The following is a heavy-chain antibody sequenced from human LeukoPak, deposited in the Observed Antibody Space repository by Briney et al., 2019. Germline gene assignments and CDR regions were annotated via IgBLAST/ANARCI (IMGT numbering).Heavy chain of an antibody. CDR3: AKGNPLVRYGMDV. CDR2: IGSSGVGT. J-gene: IGHJ6*02. CDR1: GFTFSNYA. D-gene: IGHD3-10*01. Sequence: GGSLRLSCAASGFTFSNYAMTWVRQAPGKGLEWVSAIGSSGVGTYYADSVKGRFTISRDNSRYTLFLLMNSLRAEDTAVYYCAKGNPLVRYGMDVWGQGTTVTVSS. V-gene: IGHV3-23*01.